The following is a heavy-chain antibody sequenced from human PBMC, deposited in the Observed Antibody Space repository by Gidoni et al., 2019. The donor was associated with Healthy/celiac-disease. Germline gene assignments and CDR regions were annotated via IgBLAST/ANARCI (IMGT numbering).Heavy chain of an antibody. CDR2: ISWDDDK. CDR3: AHHSSGWYIDY. J-gene: IGHJ4*02. D-gene: IGHD6-19*01. V-gene: IGHV2-5*02. CDR1: GFSLSTSGVG. Sequence: QTTSKESGPTLVKPTQTLTLTFTFSGFSLSTSGVGVGWTRQPPGQALEWLALISWDDDKRYSPSLKSRLTITKDTSKNQVVLTMTNMDPVDTATYYCAHHSSGWYIDYWVQGTLVTVSS.